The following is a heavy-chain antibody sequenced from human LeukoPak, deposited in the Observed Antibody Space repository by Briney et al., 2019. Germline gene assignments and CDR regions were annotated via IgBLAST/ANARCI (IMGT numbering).Heavy chain of an antibody. J-gene: IGHJ6*02. CDR1: GYTFTSYY. CDR3: CLLELRYYYYGMDV. D-gene: IGHD1-7*01. CDR2: INPSGGST. V-gene: IGHV1-46*01. Sequence: ASVKVSCKASGYTFTSYYMHWVRQAPGQGLEWMGIINPSGGSTSYAQKFQGRVTMTRDTSASTVYMELSSLRSEDTAAYYCCLLELRYYYYGMDVWGQGTTVTVSS.